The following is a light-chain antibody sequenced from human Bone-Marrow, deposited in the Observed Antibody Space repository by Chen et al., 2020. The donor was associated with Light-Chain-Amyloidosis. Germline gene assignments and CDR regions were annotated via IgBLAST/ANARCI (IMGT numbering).Light chain of an antibody. CDR1: SGDVGRYNY. CDR2: EVT. J-gene: IGLJ2*01. V-gene: IGLV2-8*01. Sequence: QSALTQPPSASGSPGQSVTIPCTGTSGDVGRYNYVSWYQQNPGKAPKLMIYEVTKRPSGVPARFSGSKSGNTASLTVSGLQADDEADYYCSSYAGDNNYVVFGGGTKLTVL. CDR3: SSYAGDNNYVV.